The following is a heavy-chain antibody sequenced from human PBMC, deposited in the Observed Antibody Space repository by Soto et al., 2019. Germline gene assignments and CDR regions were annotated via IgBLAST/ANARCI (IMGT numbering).Heavy chain of an antibody. CDR1: GGTFSSYA. Sequence: SVKVSCKASGGTFSSYAISWVRQAPGQGLEWMGGIIPIFGTANYAQKFQGRVTITADKSTSTAYMELSSLRSEDTAVYYCAREAGEAVVIPRPGDAFEIWGQGTTVTVSS. V-gene: IGHV1-69*06. D-gene: IGHD2-21*01. J-gene: IGHJ3*02. CDR2: IIPIFGTA. CDR3: AREAGEAVVIPRPGDAFEI.